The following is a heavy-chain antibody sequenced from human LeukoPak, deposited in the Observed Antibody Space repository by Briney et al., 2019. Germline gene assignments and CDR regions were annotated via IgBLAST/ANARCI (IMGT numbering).Heavy chain of an antibody. V-gene: IGHV3-23*01. CDR1: GFTFSSYA. CDR3: AKGLLRSGSGNWFDH. CDR2: ISGSGGST. Sequence: PGGSLRLSCSASGFTFSSYAMSCARHPPGEGLEWGSAISGSGGSTYYADSVKCRFTISRDNSKNPLYLQMNSLRAEDTAVYYCAKGLLRSGSGNWFDHWGQGTLVTVSS. J-gene: IGHJ5*02. D-gene: IGHD1-26*01.